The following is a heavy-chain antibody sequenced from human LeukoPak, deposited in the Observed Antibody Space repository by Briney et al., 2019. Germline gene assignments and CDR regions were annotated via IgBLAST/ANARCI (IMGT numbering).Heavy chain of an antibody. V-gene: IGHV3-33*01. J-gene: IGHJ3*01. D-gene: IGHD4-17*01. CDR3: ASSTVTTRGVGHFDL. Sequence: GGSLRLSCEASGFIFSTYGMNWVRQAPGKGLEWVAIIWYDGSNEYYADSVKGRFSISRDNSKSTLYLEMNSLRADDTAIYYCASSTVTTRGVGHFDLWGHGTWVTVSS. CDR2: IWYDGSNE. CDR1: GFIFSTYG.